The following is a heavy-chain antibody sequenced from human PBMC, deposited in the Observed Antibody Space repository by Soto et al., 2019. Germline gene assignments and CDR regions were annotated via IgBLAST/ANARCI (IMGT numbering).Heavy chain of an antibody. J-gene: IGHJ6*02. V-gene: IGHV3-7*01. Sequence: GSLRLSCVASVFTFSTYWMSWVRQAPGKGPEWVANIKQDGSEKYYVDSVKDRFTISRDNAKNSLYLQMNSLRAEDSAVYYCARVYPGSGWPYHYYGMDVWGQGTTVTVSS. D-gene: IGHD6-19*01. CDR3: ARVYPGSGWPYHYYGMDV. CDR2: IKQDGSEK. CDR1: VFTFSTYW.